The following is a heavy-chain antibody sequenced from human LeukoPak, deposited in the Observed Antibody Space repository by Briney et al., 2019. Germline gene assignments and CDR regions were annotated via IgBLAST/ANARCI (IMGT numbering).Heavy chain of an antibody. CDR1: GFTFSSYA. Sequence: GGSLRLSCAASGFTFSSYAMSWVRQAPGKGLEWVSAISGSGGSTYYADSVKGRFTISRDNSKNTPYLQMNSLRAEDTAVYYCARGSDGVQFDYWGQGTLVTVSS. CDR2: ISGSGGST. CDR3: ARGSDGVQFDY. J-gene: IGHJ4*02. V-gene: IGHV3-23*01. D-gene: IGHD4-17*01.